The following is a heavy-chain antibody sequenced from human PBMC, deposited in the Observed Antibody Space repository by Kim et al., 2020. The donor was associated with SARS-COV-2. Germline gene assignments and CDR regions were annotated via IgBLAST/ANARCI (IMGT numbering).Heavy chain of an antibody. CDR1: GFTFSSYG. D-gene: IGHD6-19*01. Sequence: GGSLRLSCAASGFTFSSYGMHWVRQAPGKGLEWVAVISYDGSNKYYADSVKGRFTISRDNSKNTLYLQMNSLRAEDTAVYYCAKGASSGWYWSHGMDVWGQGTTVTVSS. V-gene: IGHV3-30*18. J-gene: IGHJ6*02. CDR3: AKGASSGWYWSHGMDV. CDR2: ISYDGSNK.